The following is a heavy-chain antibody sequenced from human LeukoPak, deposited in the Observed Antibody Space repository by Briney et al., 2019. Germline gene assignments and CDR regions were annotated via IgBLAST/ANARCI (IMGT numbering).Heavy chain of an antibody. CDR3: ARDGGLDY. CDR2: IYSGGAT. V-gene: IGHV3-53*01. Sequence: GGSLLLSCAASGFTVSSNNMNWVRQAPGKGLEWVSVIYSGGATYYTDSVKGRFTLSRDNSNSTLYLQMNSLRAEDTAVYYCARDGGLDYWGQGTLVSVSS. CDR1: GFTVSSNN. J-gene: IGHJ4*02.